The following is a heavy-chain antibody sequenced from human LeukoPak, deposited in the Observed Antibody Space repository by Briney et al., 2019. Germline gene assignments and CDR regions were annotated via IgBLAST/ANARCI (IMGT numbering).Heavy chain of an antibody. J-gene: IGHJ4*02. CDR2: ISDASFSI. D-gene: IGHD5-12*01. Sequence: GGSLRLSCAASGFAFKSYSMYWVRQGPGKGLEWVASISDASFSINYADSVKGRFTISRDNSKNILYLQMNNLRAEDTAVYYCAKETGYSGYDYGDYWGQGTLVTVSS. CDR1: GFAFKSYS. V-gene: IGHV3-23*01. CDR3: AKETGYSGYDYGDY.